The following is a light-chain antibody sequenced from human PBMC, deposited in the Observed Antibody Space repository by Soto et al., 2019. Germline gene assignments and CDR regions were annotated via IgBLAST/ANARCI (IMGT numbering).Light chain of an antibody. J-gene: IGKJ4*01. Sequence: PGARATLSCRASQSVSSTYLVWYQQKPGQAPRLLIYGASSRATGIPDRFSGSGSGTDFTLTINRLEPEDFAVYYCQQYGSSPPLTFGGGTKVEIK. CDR3: QQYGSSPPLT. V-gene: IGKV3-20*01. CDR2: GAS. CDR1: QSVSSTY.